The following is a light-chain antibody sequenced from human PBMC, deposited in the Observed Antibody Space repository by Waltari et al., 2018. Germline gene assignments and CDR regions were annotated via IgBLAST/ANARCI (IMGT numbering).Light chain of an antibody. CDR2: DDN. Sequence: SYVLTQPPSVSVAPGQTAIITCGGDNIGSKSVHWYQQRAGQAPVLVVHDDNDRPSVIPGSRPGSNSENTATLTISRVEAGDEADFYCQVWDSGSGRPQVIFGGGTRLTVL. CDR1: NIGSKS. V-gene: IGLV3-21*02. J-gene: IGLJ2*01. CDR3: QVWDSGSGRPQVI.